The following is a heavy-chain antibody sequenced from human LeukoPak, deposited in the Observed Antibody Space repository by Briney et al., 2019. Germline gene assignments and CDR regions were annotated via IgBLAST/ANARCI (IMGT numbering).Heavy chain of an antibody. Sequence: SETLSLTCAASGGSFSSYYWSWIRQPPGKGLEWIGDIYYSRSTHYNPSLKSRVTISVDTSKNQFSLKLSSVTAADTAVYYCARIPYFSGGSCSHDYYYGMDVWGQGTTVTVSS. CDR3: ARIPYFSGGSCSHDYYYGMDV. J-gene: IGHJ6*02. V-gene: IGHV4-59*01. CDR2: IYYSRST. D-gene: IGHD2-15*01. CDR1: GGSFSSYY.